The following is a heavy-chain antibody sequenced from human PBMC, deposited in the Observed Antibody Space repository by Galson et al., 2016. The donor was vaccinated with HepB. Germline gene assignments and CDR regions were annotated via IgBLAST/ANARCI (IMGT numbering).Heavy chain of an antibody. D-gene: IGHD3-10*01. CDR1: GYSFTSYW. J-gene: IGHJ6*02. CDR2: IYPGVSDT. V-gene: IGHV5-51*01. Sequence: QSGAEVKKPGESLKISCKGSGYSFTSYWIGWVRQMPGKGLEWMGIIYPGVSDTRYSPSFQGQVTISADKSISTAYPQWSSLKASDTAMYYCARAYGSGSYNYYYYGMDVWGQGTTVTVSS. CDR3: ARAYGSGSYNYYYYGMDV.